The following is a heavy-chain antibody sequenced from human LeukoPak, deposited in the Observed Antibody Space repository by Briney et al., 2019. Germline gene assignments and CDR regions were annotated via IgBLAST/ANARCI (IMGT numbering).Heavy chain of an antibody. V-gene: IGHV4-30-2*01. J-gene: IGHJ4*02. CDR2: IYHSGST. Sequence: PSETLSLTCAVSGGYISSGGYSWSWIRQPPGEGLEWIGYIYHSGSTSYNPSLKSRVTISVDRSNNQFSLKLSSVTAADTAVYYCARGDFSGYDYFDYWGQGTLVTVSS. D-gene: IGHD5-12*01. CDR1: GGYISSGGYS. CDR3: ARGDFSGYDYFDY.